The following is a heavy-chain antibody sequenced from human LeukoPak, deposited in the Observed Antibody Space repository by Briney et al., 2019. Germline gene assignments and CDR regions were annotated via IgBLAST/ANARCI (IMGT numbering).Heavy chain of an antibody. CDR2: IYHSGST. CDR1: GGSISSGGYY. V-gene: IGHV4-30-2*01. Sequence: SETLSLTCTVSGGSISSGGYYWSWIRQPPGKGLEWIGYIYHSGSTYYNPSLKSRVTISVDRSKNQFSLKLSSVTAADTAVYYCARENAYYYYYMDVWGKGTTVTVSS. CDR3: ARENAYYYYYMDV. J-gene: IGHJ6*03.